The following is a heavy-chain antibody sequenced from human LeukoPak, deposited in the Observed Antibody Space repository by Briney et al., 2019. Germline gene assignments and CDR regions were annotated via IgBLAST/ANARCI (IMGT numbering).Heavy chain of an antibody. J-gene: IGHJ4*02. CDR2: INHSGST. Sequence: PSETLSLTCAVYGGSFSGYYWSWIRQPPGKGLEWIGEINHSGSTNYNPSLKSRVTISVDTSKNQFSLKLSSVTAADTAVYYCARCEYYDFWSGYYTESYYFDYWGQETLVTVSS. CDR1: GGSFSGYY. D-gene: IGHD3-3*01. CDR3: ARCEYYDFWSGYYTESYYFDY. V-gene: IGHV4-34*01.